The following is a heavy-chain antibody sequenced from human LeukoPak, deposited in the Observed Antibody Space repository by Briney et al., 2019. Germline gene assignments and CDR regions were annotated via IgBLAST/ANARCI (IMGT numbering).Heavy chain of an antibody. CDR3: ARAETTVALFDP. Sequence: SETLSLTCTVSGGSISSYYWSWIRQPAGKGLEWIGRIYTSGSTNYNPSLKSRVTMSVDTSKNQFSLKLSPVTAADTAVSYCARAETTVALFDPWGQGTLVTVSS. V-gene: IGHV4-4*07. CDR1: GGSISSYY. D-gene: IGHD4-11*01. J-gene: IGHJ5*02. CDR2: IYTSGST.